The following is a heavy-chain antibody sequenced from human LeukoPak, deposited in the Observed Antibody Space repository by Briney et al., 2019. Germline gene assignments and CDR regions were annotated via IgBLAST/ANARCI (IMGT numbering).Heavy chain of an antibody. D-gene: IGHD3-22*01. Sequence: PGGSLRLSCAASGFTFSSYGMHWVRQAPGKGLEWVAVISYDGSNKYYADSVKGRFTISRDNSKNTLYLQMNSLRAEDTAVYYCARFDYYDSSGLDYWGQGTLVTVSS. CDR1: GFTFSSYG. CDR2: ISYDGSNK. J-gene: IGHJ4*02. V-gene: IGHV3-30*03. CDR3: ARFDYYDSSGLDY.